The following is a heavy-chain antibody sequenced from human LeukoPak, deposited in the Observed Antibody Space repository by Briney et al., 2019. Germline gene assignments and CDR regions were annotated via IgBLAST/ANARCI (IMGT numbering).Heavy chain of an antibody. CDR1: GFTVSSNY. CDR3: ASDSSSDYGMDV. Sequence: GGSLRLSCAASGFTVSSNYMSWVRQAPGKGLVWVSLIYSGGNTYYADSVKGRFSISRDNSKNTLYLQMDSLRAEDTAVYYCASDSSSDYGMDVWGQGTTVTVSS. J-gene: IGHJ6*02. D-gene: IGHD6-6*01. V-gene: IGHV3-66*01. CDR2: IYSGGNT.